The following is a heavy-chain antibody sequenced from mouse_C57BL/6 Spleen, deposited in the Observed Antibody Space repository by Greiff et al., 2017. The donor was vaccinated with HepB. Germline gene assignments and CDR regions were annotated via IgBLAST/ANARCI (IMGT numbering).Heavy chain of an antibody. J-gene: IGHJ4*01. D-gene: IGHD2-3*01. Sequence: VQLKESEGGLVQPGSSMKLSCTASGFTFSDYYMAWVRQVPEKGLEWVANINYDGSSTYYLDSLKSRFIISRDNAKNILYLQMSSLKSEDTATYYCARCDGYYAMDYWGQGTSVTVSS. CDR3: ARCDGYYAMDY. CDR2: INYDGSST. CDR1: GFTFSDYY. V-gene: IGHV5-16*01.